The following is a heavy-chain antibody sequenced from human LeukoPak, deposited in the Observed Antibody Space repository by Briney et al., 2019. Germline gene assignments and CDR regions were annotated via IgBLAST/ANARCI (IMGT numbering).Heavy chain of an antibody. Sequence: ASVKVSCKASGYTFTSYYMHRVRQAPGQGLEWMGWISAYNGNTNYAQKLQGRVTMTTDTSTSTAYMELRSLRSDDTAVYYCARVGGSGRSNPYYFDYWGQGTLVTVSS. CDR3: ARVGGSGRSNPYYFDY. CDR1: GYTFTSYY. V-gene: IGHV1-18*04. CDR2: ISAYNGNT. D-gene: IGHD3-10*01. J-gene: IGHJ4*02.